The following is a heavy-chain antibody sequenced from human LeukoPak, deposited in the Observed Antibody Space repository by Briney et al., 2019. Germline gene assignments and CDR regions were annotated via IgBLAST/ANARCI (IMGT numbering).Heavy chain of an antibody. CDR2: ISWNSGSI. J-gene: IGHJ4*02. Sequence: PGGSLRLSCAASGFTFDDYAMHWVRRAPGKGLEWVSGISWNSGSIGYADSVKGRFTISRDNAKNSLYLQMNSLRAEDTALYYCAKDYCSSTSCYIDYWGQGTLVTVSS. CDR1: GFTFDDYA. CDR3: AKDYCSSTSCYIDY. D-gene: IGHD2-2*02. V-gene: IGHV3-9*01.